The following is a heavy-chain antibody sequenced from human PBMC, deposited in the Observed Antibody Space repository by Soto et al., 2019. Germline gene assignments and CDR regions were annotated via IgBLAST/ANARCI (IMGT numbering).Heavy chain of an antibody. CDR1: GFTFSSYA. CDR2: ISYDGSNK. Sequence: QVQLVESGGGVVQPGRSLRLSCAASGFTFSSYAMHWVRQAPGKGLEWVAVISYDGSNKYYADSVKGRFTISRDNSKNTLYLQMNSLRAEDTAVYYCARASIAARRGLGYWGQGTLVTVSS. CDR3: ARASIAARRGLGY. D-gene: IGHD6-6*01. J-gene: IGHJ4*02. V-gene: IGHV3-30-3*01.